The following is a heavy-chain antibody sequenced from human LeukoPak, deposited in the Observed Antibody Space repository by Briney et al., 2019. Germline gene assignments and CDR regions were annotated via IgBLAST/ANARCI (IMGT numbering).Heavy chain of an antibody. V-gene: IGHV4-59*01. CDR3: ARTRSYGSGNFAVFWFDP. Sequence: SETLSLTCTVSGGSISSYYWSWIRQPPGKGLEGIGYFYYSGSTTYNASLESRVTISVDTSKNQFSLNLGSVTAADTAVYYCARTRSYGSGNFAVFWFDPWGQGTLVTVSS. J-gene: IGHJ5*02. CDR1: GGSISSYY. D-gene: IGHD3-10*01. CDR2: FYYSGST.